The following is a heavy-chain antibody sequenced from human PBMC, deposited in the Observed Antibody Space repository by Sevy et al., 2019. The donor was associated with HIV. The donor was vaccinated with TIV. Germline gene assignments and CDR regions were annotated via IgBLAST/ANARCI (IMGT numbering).Heavy chain of an antibody. D-gene: IGHD6-13*01. J-gene: IGHJ5*02. CDR1: GFTFSRYS. V-gene: IGHV3-21*01. CDR2: ISSSGHYI. Sequence: EGSLRLSCGASGFTFSRYSMNWVRQAPGKGLEWVSYISSSGHYIQYADSVRGRFTISRDNARDSLDLQMNSLRAEDTAVYFCVRWDYSTSGNWFDPWGQGTLVTVSS. CDR3: VRWDYSTSGNWFDP.